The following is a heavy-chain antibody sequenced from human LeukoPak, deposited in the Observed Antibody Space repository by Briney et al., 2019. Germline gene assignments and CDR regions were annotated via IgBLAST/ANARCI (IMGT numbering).Heavy chain of an antibody. CDR1: GGSISSSSYY. J-gene: IGHJ6*03. CDR3: ARVKQQLAPYYYYYMDV. CDR2: IYYSGST. V-gene: IGHV4-61*01. Sequence: SETLSLTCTVSGGSISSSSYYWSWIRQPPGKGLEWIGYIYYSGSTNYNPSLKSRVTISVDTSKNQFSLKLSSVTAADTAVYYCARVKQQLAPYYYYYMDVWGKGTTVTVSS. D-gene: IGHD6-13*01.